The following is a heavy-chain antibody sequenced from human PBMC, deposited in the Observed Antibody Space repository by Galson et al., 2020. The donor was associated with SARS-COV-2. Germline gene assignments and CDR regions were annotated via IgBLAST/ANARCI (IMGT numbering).Heavy chain of an antibody. CDR2: IWYDGSNK. D-gene: IGHD3-10*01. CDR3: AKDAGYGSGSYYNIYYYYGMDV. CDR1: GFTFSSYG. Sequence: GGSLRLSCAASGFTFSSYGMHWVRQAPGKGLEWVAVIWYDGSNKYYADSVKGRFTISRDNSKNTLYLQINSLRAEDTAVYYCAKDAGYGSGSYYNIYYYYGMDVWGQGTTVTVSS. J-gene: IGHJ6*02. V-gene: IGHV3-33*06.